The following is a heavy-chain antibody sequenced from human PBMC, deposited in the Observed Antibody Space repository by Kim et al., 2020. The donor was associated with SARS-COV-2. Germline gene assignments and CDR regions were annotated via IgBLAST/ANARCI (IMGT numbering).Heavy chain of an antibody. D-gene: IGHD3-10*01. CDR2: VFYGGGT. J-gene: IGHJ5*02. CDR3: ARERGVRLWPVGFQQHNWFDP. CDR1: GGSMKNYY. Sequence: AETLSLTCTVSGGSMKNYYWSWIRQSPEKGLEWIGYVFYGGGTNYNLSLKSRVTISLDTSKSQFSLSLTSVNAADTAVYYCARERGVRLWPVGFQQHNWFDPWGQGTLVTVSS. V-gene: IGHV4-59*01.